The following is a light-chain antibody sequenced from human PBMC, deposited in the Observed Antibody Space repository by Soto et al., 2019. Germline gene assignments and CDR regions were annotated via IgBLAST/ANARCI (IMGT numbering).Light chain of an antibody. CDR2: GVS. Sequence: QSVLTQPASVSGFPGQAITISCTGTSSDVGGYTYVSWYQQHPGKAPKFIIYGVSNRPSGVSNRFSGSKSGNTASLTISGLQAEDEADYYCSSYTTSNTRQIVFGTGTKVTVL. J-gene: IGLJ1*01. CDR3: SSYTTSNTRQIV. V-gene: IGLV2-14*01. CDR1: SSDVGGYTY.